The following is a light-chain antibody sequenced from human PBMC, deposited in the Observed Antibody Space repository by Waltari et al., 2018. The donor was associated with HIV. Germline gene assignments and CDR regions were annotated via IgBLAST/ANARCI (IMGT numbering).Light chain of an antibody. V-gene: IGKV3-15*01. Sequence: DIEMTQSPATLSVSPGERVTLSCRANQRVTTNLAWYQQKPGQAPRLLIYGTSTRATGCPGRFSGSGSGTEFTLTISSLQSEDFAVYFCQQYGSSLFTFGPGTKVDLK. CDR2: GTS. CDR3: QQYGSSLFT. CDR1: QRVTTN. J-gene: IGKJ3*01.